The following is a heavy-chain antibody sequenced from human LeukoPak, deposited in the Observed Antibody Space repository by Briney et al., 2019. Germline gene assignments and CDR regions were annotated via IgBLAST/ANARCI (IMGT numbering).Heavy chain of an antibody. V-gene: IGHV3-74*01. Sequence: GGSLRLSCAASGNYWMHWVRQAPGKGLVWVSHINSDGSWTSYADSVKGRFTISKDNAKNTVYLQMNSLRAEDTAVYYCVSFYETHWGRGTLVTVSS. CDR3: VSFYETH. CDR1: GNYW. J-gene: IGHJ4*02. D-gene: IGHD2/OR15-2a*01. CDR2: INSDGSWT.